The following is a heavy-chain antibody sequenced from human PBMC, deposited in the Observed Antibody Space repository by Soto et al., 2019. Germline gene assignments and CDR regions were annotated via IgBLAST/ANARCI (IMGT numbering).Heavy chain of an antibody. Sequence: GGSLRLSCAASGFTLSSYSMNWVRQAPGKGLEWVSSISSSSSYIYYTDSVKGRFTISRDNAKNSLYLQMNSLRAEDTAVYYCARVGDPDNHDSSGKIDFWGQGTLVTVYS. J-gene: IGHJ4*02. CDR3: ARVGDPDNHDSSGKIDF. V-gene: IGHV3-21*01. D-gene: IGHD3-22*01. CDR1: GFTLSSYS. CDR2: ISSSSSYI.